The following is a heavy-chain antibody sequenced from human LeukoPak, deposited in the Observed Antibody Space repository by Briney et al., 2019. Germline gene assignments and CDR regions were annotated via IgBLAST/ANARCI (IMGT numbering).Heavy chain of an antibody. CDR3: VRLRRNSDTSGFYYYYDF. Sequence: PGGSLRLSCLASGYTFSIYSINWVRQAPGKGPEWVSSISVRSNYIYYADSVRGRFRISRDDARDLLYLQMNSLRAEDTAVYYCVRLRRNSDTSGFYYYYDFWGQGTLVTVSS. J-gene: IGHJ4*02. V-gene: IGHV3-21*01. D-gene: IGHD3-22*01. CDR1: GYTFSIYS. CDR2: ISVRSNYI.